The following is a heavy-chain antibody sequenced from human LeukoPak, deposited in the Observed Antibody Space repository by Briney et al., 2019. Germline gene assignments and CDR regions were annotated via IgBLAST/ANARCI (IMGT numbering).Heavy chain of an antibody. J-gene: IGHJ3*02. CDR1: GGSISSGGYY. CDR2: IYYSGST. D-gene: IGHD6-19*01. V-gene: IGHV4-31*03. Sequence: SETLSLTCTVSGGSISSGGYYWSWIRQHPGKGLEWIGYIYYSGSTYYNPSLKSRVTISVDTSKNQFSLKLSSVTAADTAVYYCARAQWMTVADTFVFDIWGQGTMVTVSS. CDR3: ARAQWMTVADTFVFDI.